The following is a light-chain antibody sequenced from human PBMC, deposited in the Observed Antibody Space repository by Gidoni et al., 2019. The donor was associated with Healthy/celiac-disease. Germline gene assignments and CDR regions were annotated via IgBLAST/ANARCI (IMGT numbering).Light chain of an antibody. CDR3: QQYYSTLT. V-gene: IGKV4-1*01. Sequence: DIVMTQSPDSLAVSLGERATINCKSSQSVLYSSNNKNYLAWYQQKPGQPPKLLIYWASTRESGVPERFSGSGSGTDFTLTISRLQAEDVAVYYCQQYYSTLTFGGGTKVEIK. CDR1: QSVLYSSNNKNY. CDR2: WAS. J-gene: IGKJ4*01.